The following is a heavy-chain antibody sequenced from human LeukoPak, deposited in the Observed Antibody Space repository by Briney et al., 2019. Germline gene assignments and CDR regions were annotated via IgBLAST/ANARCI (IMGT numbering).Heavy chain of an antibody. CDR1: GGSISSGYYY. Sequence: KASETLSLTCTVSGGSISSGYYYWSWIRQPAGKGLEWIGRIYISENTNYNPSLKSRVTISIDTSKNQFSLKLSSVTAADTAVYYCAREGDDYGDYGVRGAFDIWGQGTMVTVSS. D-gene: IGHD4-17*01. J-gene: IGHJ3*02. CDR3: AREGDDYGDYGVRGAFDI. CDR2: IYISENT. V-gene: IGHV4-61*02.